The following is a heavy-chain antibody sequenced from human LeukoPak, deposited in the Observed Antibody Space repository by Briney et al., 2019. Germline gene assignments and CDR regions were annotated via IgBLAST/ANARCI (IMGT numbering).Heavy chain of an antibody. CDR1: GFTFSDSF. J-gene: IGHJ4*02. Sequence: GGSLRLSCAASGFTFSDSFMSWVRQAPGKGLEWVGRSRNKADSYTAEYAASVKGRFTISRDESKNSLYLQISSLETEDAAVYYCATSSWYRLGYWGQGSLVTVSS. D-gene: IGHD6-13*01. CDR3: ATSSWYRLGY. CDR2: SRNKADSYTA. V-gene: IGHV3-72*01.